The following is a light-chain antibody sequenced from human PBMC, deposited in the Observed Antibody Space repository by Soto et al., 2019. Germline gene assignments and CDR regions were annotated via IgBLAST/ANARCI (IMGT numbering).Light chain of an antibody. J-gene: IGKJ2*01. Sequence: DTVMTQTPLSLPVTLGQPASISCRSSQSLVHRDGNTYLSWLQQRPGQPPRLLIYMISNRFSGVPDRFSGSGAGTAFTLNISRVEAEDVGVYYCMQATHPYTFGQGTKLEIK. CDR1: QSLVHRDGNTY. V-gene: IGKV2-24*01. CDR3: MQATHPYT. CDR2: MIS.